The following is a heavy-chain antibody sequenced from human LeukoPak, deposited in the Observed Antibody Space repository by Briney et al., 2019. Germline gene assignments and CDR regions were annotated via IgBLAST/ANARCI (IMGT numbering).Heavy chain of an antibody. CDR1: RYTSTSYD. J-gene: IGHJ6*03. Sequence: ASVKVSCKASRYTSTSYDINWVRQATGQGLEWMGWMNPNSGNTGYAQKFQGRVTITRNTSISTAYMELSSLRSEDTAVYYCARALRTPYYYYYMDVWGKGTTVTVSS. CDR2: MNPNSGNT. CDR3: ARALRTPYYYYYMDV. V-gene: IGHV1-8*03.